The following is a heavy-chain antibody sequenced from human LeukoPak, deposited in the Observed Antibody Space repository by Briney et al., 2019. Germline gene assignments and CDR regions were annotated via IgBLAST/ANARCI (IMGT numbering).Heavy chain of an antibody. V-gene: IGHV3-23*01. Sequence: GGSLTLTCAASGFTFSNNAMTWVRQAPGKGLEWVSTVSDDGLATYYADSVKGRFAISRDNSKDTVYLQMGSLRVEDTAVYYCAKTRMWNLRLDSWGQRTPVAVSS. CDR1: GFTFSNNA. D-gene: IGHD1-1*01. CDR3: AKTRMWNLRLDS. J-gene: IGHJ4*02. CDR2: VSDDGLAT.